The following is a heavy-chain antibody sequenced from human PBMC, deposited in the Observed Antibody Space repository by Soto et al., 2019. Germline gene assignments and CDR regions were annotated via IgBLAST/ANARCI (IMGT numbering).Heavy chain of an antibody. CDR3: ARLYGCCIRNSCHGHYAMDV. CDR2: IYYSGST. Sequence: SQTLSLTYPVAGGSIRSSSYYWGWICQPPGKGLEWIGSIYYSGSTYYNPSLKSRVTISVDTSKNQFSLKLSSVTAADTAVYYCARLYGCCIRNSCHGHYAMDVWGQGTTVT. CDR1: GGSIRSSSYY. J-gene: IGHJ6*02. D-gene: IGHD2-2*01. V-gene: IGHV4-39*01.